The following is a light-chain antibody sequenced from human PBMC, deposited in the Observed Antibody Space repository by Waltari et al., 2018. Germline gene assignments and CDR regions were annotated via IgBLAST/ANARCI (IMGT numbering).Light chain of an antibody. CDR2: KDN. CDR3: QSAANSVTFDVV. Sequence: SNELTQPPSVSVSPGQTARITCSGDALPKQYAYWFQQKPGQAPLMLIYKDNERPSGSTGRCSASSSGTTVTLTISGVQAEDEADYYCQSAANSVTFDVVFGGGTKLTVL. J-gene: IGLJ2*01. CDR1: ALPKQY. V-gene: IGLV3-25*03.